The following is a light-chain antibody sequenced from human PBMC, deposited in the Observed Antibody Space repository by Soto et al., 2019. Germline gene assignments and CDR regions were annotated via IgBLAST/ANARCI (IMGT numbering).Light chain of an antibody. Sequence: QSVLTQPASVSGSPGQSITFSCTGTSNDVGSYNVVSWYQQHPGKAPKLLIYEVSKRPSGVSDRFSGSKSGNTASLTISGLQAEDEADYHCCSYAGSSSAYVFGTGTKVTVL. CDR3: CSYAGSSSAYV. J-gene: IGLJ1*01. CDR1: SNDVGSYNV. V-gene: IGLV2-23*02. CDR2: EVS.